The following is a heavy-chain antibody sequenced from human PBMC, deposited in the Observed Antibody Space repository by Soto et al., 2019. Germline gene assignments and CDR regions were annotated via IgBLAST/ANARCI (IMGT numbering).Heavy chain of an antibody. CDR3: ARGFHARRSISGDAFDI. V-gene: IGHV4-59*01. Sequence: SETLSLTCTVSGGSISSYYWSWIRQPPGKGLEWIGYIYYSGSTNYNPSLKSRVTISVDTSKNQFSLKLSSVTAADTAVYYCARGFHARRSISGDAFDIWGQGTMVTVS. J-gene: IGHJ3*02. CDR2: IYYSGST. D-gene: IGHD3-3*02. CDR1: GGSISSYY.